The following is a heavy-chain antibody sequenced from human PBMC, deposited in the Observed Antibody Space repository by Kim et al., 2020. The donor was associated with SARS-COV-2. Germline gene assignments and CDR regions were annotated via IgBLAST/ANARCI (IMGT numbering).Heavy chain of an antibody. J-gene: IGHJ5*02. D-gene: IGHD3-3*01. CDR2: INTNTGNP. V-gene: IGHV7-4-1*02. CDR3: ARAPRVTIFGVVDWFDP. Sequence: ASVKVSCKASGYTFTSYAMNWVRQAPGQGLEWMGWINTNTGNPTYAQGFTGRFVFSLDTSVSTAYLQISSLKAEDTAMYYCARAPRVTIFGVVDWFDPWGQGTLVTVSS. CDR1: GYTFTSYA.